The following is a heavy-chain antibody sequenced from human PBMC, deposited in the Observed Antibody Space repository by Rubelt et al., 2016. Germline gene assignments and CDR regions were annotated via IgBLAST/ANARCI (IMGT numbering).Heavy chain of an antibody. Sequence: QVQLVESGGGVVQPGRSLRLSCAASGFTFSSYAMHWVRQAPGKGLEWVAVISYDGSNKYYADSVKGRFTISRDNSKNTLYLQMNSLRAEDTAVYYCARDTYKYCSSASCPNYYGMDVWGQGTTVTVSS. CDR2: ISYDGSNK. V-gene: IGHV3-30*04. CDR1: GFTFSSYA. CDR3: ARDTYKYCSSASCPNYYGMDV. D-gene: IGHD2-2*01. J-gene: IGHJ6*02.